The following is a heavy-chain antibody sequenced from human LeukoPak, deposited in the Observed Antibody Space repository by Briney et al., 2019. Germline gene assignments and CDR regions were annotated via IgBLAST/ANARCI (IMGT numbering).Heavy chain of an antibody. J-gene: IGHJ4*02. CDR1: GFTFSDYY. V-gene: IGHV3-11*04. CDR3: ARERVHYYDSSGSPSWVDY. Sequence: GGSLRLSCAASGFTFSDYYMSWIRQAPGKGLEWVSYISSSGSTIYYADSVKGRFTISRDNAKNSLYLQMNSLRAEDTAVYYCARERVHYYDSSGSPSWVDYWGQGTLVTVSS. D-gene: IGHD3-22*01. CDR2: ISSSGSTI.